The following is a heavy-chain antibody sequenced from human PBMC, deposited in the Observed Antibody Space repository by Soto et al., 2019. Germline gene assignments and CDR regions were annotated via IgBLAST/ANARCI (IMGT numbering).Heavy chain of an antibody. D-gene: IGHD3-16*01. CDR1: GTSLSTSGVG. CDR2: IYWNDDK. J-gene: IGHJ4*02. Sequence: QITLKESGPTLVKPTQTLTLTCTFSGTSLSTSGVGVVWVRQPPGKALEWLAVIYWNDDKRYSPSLKNRVTVTKDTSKNQVVLSVTNRDPADTVTYSWAHTSRLTFFYYWGQGTLVTVSS. CDR3: AHTSRLTFFYY. V-gene: IGHV2-5*01.